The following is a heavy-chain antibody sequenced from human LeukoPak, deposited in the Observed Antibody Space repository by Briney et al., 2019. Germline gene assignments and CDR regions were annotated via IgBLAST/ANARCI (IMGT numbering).Heavy chain of an antibody. CDR2: TLHSGST. CDR3: ARNGDYSLDS. J-gene: IGHJ4*02. D-gene: IGHD4-17*01. CDR1: GGSFSAYY. V-gene: IGHV4-34*12. Sequence: SETLSLTCAVYGGSFSAYYWSWVRQPPGKGLEWIGETLHSGSTSYNPSLQSRVTMSINTSKSQSSLRLTSVTAADTAIYYCARNGDYSLDSWGQGTLVTVSS.